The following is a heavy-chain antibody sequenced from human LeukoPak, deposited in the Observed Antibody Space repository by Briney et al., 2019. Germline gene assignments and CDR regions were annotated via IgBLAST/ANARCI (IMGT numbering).Heavy chain of an antibody. Sequence: PGGSLRLSCAASGFTFSSYGMHWVRQAPGKGLEWVAFIRYDGSNKYYADSVKGRFTISRDNSKNTLYLQMNSLRAEDTAVYYCARLSSSTSCCDYWGQGTLVTVSS. V-gene: IGHV3-30*02. D-gene: IGHD2-2*01. J-gene: IGHJ4*02. CDR1: GFTFSSYG. CDR2: IRYDGSNK. CDR3: ARLSSSTSCCDY.